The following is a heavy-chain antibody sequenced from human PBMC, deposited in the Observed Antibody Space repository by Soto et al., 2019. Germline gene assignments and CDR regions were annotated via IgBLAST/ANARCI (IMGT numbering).Heavy chain of an antibody. V-gene: IGHV3-30*18. D-gene: IGHD3-9*01. J-gene: IGHJ5*02. CDR1: GFTFSSYG. CDR3: AKDLAALRYFDWFRQNWFDP. CDR2: ISYDGSNK. Sequence: QVQLVESGGGVVQPGRSLRLSCAASGFTFSSYGMHWVRQAPGKGLEWVAVISYDGSNKYYADSVKGRFTISRDNSKNTLYLQMNSLRAEDTAVYYCAKDLAALRYFDWFRQNWFDPWGQGTLVTVSS.